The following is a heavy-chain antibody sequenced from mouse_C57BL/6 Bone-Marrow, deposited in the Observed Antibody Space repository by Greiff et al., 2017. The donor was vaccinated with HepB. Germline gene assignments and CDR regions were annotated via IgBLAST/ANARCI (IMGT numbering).Heavy chain of an antibody. J-gene: IGHJ2*01. V-gene: IGHV1-55*01. CDR2: IYPGSGST. Sequence: QIQLQQPGAELVKPGASVKMSCKASGYTFTSYWITWVKQRPGQGLEWIGDIYPGSGSTNYNEKFKSKATLTVDTSSSTAYMQLSSLTSEDSAVYYCARSGITTVVAHDYWGQGTTLTVSS. CDR1: GYTFTSYW. D-gene: IGHD1-1*01. CDR3: ARSGITTVVAHDY.